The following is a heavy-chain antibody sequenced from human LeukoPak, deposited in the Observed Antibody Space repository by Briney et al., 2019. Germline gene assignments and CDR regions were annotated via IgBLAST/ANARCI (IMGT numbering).Heavy chain of an antibody. Sequence: SETLSLTCAVSGYSISSGYYWGWIRQPPGKVLEWIGSIYHSGSTYYNPSLKSRVTISVDTSKNQFSLKLSSVTAADTAVYYCAREIVDCSGGSCYSGTYYYYYYGMDVWGKGTTVTVSS. CDR2: IYHSGST. D-gene: IGHD2-15*01. V-gene: IGHV4-38-2*02. J-gene: IGHJ6*04. CDR3: AREIVDCSGGSCYSGTYYYYYYGMDV. CDR1: GYSISSGYY.